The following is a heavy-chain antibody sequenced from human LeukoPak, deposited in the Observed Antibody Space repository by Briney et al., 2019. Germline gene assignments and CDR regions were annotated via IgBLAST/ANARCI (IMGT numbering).Heavy chain of an antibody. CDR1: GLLVSNYA. V-gene: IGHV3-23*01. CDR3: AARPGDGY. D-gene: IGHD1-1*01. J-gene: IGHJ4*02. Sequence: SGGSLRLSCVASGLLVSNYAMSWARQAPGKGLEWVSVSGSGGATFYADSVKGRFTISRDNSENTVFLQMNSLRAEDTAVYYCAARPGDGYWGQGTLVTVSS. CDR2: SGSGGAT.